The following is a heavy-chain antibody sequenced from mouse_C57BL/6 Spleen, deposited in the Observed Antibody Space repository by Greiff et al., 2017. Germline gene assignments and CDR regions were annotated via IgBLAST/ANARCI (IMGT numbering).Heavy chain of an antibody. CDR1: GYTFTDYN. CDR2: INPNNGGT. V-gene: IGHV1-22*01. D-gene: IGHD2-10*01. Sequence: VQLQQSGPELVKPGASVKMSCKASGYTFTDYNMHWVKQSHGKSLEWIGYINPNNGGTSYNQKFKGKATLTVNKSSSTAYMELRSLTSEDSAVYYCAILPSHDVGYAMDYWGQGTSVTVSS. CDR3: AILPSHDVGYAMDY. J-gene: IGHJ4*01.